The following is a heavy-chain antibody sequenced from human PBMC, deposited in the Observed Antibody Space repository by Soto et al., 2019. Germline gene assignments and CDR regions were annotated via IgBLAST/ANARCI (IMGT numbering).Heavy chain of an antibody. V-gene: IGHV1-2*04. CDR2: INPNSGVT. Sequence: QVPLVQSGAEVKEPGASVTVSCRASGDRFTDYYMHWVRQAPGQGLEWMGWINPNSGVTKYAQKFQGWVTMTRDTSMRTAYMQRIRLGFDDTAIYYCTRESGGATATLDYYYFYMDIWGTGTTVTVSS. CDR1: GDRFTDYY. CDR3: TRESGGATATLDYYYFYMDI. J-gene: IGHJ6*03. D-gene: IGHD5-12*01.